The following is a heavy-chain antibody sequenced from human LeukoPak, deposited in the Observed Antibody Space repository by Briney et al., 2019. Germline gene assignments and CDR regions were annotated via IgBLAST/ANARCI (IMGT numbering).Heavy chain of an antibody. D-gene: IGHD4-23*01. Sequence: GGSLRLSCAASGFTFSSYWMHWVRQAPGKGLVWVSRINSDGSSTSYADSVKGRFTISRDNAKNTLYLQMNSLRAEDTALYYCARARYGGNYYFDYWGQGTLVTVSS. V-gene: IGHV3-74*01. CDR1: GFTFSSYW. J-gene: IGHJ4*02. CDR2: INSDGSST. CDR3: ARARYGGNYYFDY.